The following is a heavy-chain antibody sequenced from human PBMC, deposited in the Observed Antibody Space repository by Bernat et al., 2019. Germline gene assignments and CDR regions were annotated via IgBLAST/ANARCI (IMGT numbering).Heavy chain of an antibody. Sequence: QVQLVQSGTEVKKPGASVRVSCKTSGYTFTHHGIGWVRQAPGQGLEWLGWISGYNGDTIYAQRLQGRVTMTTYTPTNTAYMGMTSLRPDDTAVYYCARDPSNTSGWYAYFDSWGQGTLVTVSS. CDR2: ISGYNGDT. V-gene: IGHV1-18*01. CDR1: GYTFTHHG. D-gene: IGHD6-19*01. J-gene: IGHJ4*02. CDR3: ARDPSNTSGWYAYFDS.